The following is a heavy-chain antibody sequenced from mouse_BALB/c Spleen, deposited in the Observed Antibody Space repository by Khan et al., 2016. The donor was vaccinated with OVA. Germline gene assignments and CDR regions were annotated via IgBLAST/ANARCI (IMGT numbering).Heavy chain of an antibody. CDR3: ARTHEK. CDR1: GYTFTSYT. CDR2: INPSSGST. V-gene: IGHV1-4*01. Sequence: VKLLESGAELARPGASVKMSCKASGYTFTSYTMHWVKQRPGQGLEWIGYINPSSGSTKYNQKFKDKATLNADNSSSTAYMQLSSLTSEDSAVYYGARTHEKWGQGTTLTVSS. J-gene: IGHJ2*01.